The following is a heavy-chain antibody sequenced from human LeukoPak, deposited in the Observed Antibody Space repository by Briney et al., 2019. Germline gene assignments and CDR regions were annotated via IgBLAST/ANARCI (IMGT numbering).Heavy chain of an antibody. V-gene: IGHV3-7*01. CDR2: IKQDGSEK. D-gene: IGHD6-19*01. Sequence: GGSLRLSCAASVFTFSSYCMSCVRHAPGKGLECVANIKQDGSEKYYVDSVKGRFTISRDNAKNSLYLQMNSLRAEDTAMYYCATRFFIAVAGPIDSWGQGTLVTVSS. J-gene: IGHJ4*02. CDR1: VFTFSSYC. CDR3: ATRFFIAVAGPIDS.